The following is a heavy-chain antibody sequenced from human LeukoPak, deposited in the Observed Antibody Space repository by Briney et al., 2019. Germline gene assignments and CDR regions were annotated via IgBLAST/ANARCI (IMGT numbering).Heavy chain of an antibody. CDR3: ARDLHDYGDYHWYFDL. CDR1: GGSISSGGYY. Sequence: SQTLSLTCTVSGGSISSGGYYWSWIRQHPGKGLEWIGYIYYSGSTYYNPSLKSRVTISVDTSKNQFSLKLSSVTAADTAVYYCARDLHDYGDYHWYFDLWGRGTLVTVSS. D-gene: IGHD4-17*01. CDR2: IYYSGST. V-gene: IGHV4-31*03. J-gene: IGHJ2*01.